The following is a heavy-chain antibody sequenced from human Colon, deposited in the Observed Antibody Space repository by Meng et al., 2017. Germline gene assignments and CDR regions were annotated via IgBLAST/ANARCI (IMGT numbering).Heavy chain of an antibody. CDR1: GFTFSDYY. CDR2: ISSSGSTI. V-gene: IGHV3-11*04. CDR3: ARVRRSAYSSTSRGSDY. Sequence: GESLKISCAASGFTFSDYYMSWIREAPGKGLEWVSYISSSGSTIYYADSVKGRFTISRDNAKNPLYLQMNSLTAEDTAVYYCARVRRSAYSSTSRGSDYWGQGTRVHVSS. J-gene: IGHJ4*02. D-gene: IGHD6-13*01.